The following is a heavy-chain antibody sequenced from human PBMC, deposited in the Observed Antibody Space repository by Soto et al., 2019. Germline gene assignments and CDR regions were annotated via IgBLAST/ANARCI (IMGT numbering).Heavy chain of an antibody. J-gene: IGHJ4*02. D-gene: IGHD3-22*01. CDR3: AKLASSGYDAY. CDR2: ISGSGGST. V-gene: IGHV3-23*01. CDR1: GFTLSSYA. Sequence: GGSLRLSCAASGFTLSSYAMSWVRQAPGKGLEWVSSISGSGGSTYYADSVKGRFTISRDNSKNTLYVQMNSLRVEDTAIYYCAKLASSGYDAYWGQGTRVPVSS.